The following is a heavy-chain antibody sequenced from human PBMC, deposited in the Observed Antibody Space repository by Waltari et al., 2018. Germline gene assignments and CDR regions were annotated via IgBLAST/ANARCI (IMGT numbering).Heavy chain of an antibody. D-gene: IGHD6-19*01. CDR2: IIPIFGTA. CDR1: GGTVSSYA. V-gene: IGHV1-69*01. Sequence: QVQLVQSGAEVKKPGSSVKVSCKASGGTVSSYAISWVRQAPGHGHEWMGGIIPIFGTANYAQNFQGRVTITADESTSTAYMDLSSLRSVYTALYYCARRIAVAGTGGFDYWGQGTLVTVSS. CDR3: ARRIAVAGTGGFDY. J-gene: IGHJ4*02.